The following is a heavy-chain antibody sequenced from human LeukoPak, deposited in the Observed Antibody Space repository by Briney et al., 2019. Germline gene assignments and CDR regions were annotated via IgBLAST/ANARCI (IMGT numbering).Heavy chain of an antibody. J-gene: IGHJ4*02. V-gene: IGHV3-9*01. D-gene: IGHD3-10*01. Sequence: PGRSVRLSCAASGFTFDDYAMHWVRQAPGKGLEWVSGISWNSGSIGYADSVKGRFTISRDNAKNSLYLQMNSLRAEDTALYYCAKDYKSRGYGSGSYPFDYWGQGTLVTVSS. CDR1: GFTFDDYA. CDR2: ISWNSGSI. CDR3: AKDYKSRGYGSGSYPFDY.